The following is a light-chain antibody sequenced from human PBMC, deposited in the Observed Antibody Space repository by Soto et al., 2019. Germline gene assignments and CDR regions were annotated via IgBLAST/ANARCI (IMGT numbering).Light chain of an antibody. CDR1: EDIRSY. CDR2: SAS. V-gene: IGKV1-9*01. J-gene: IGKJ5*01. Sequence: IQLTQSPSSLSTSVGDRVTITFRASEDIRSYLAWYQQKPGKAPRLLIYSASILQSGVPSRFSGSGSGTDFTLTISSLQPEDFATYYCQRLNAYPTFGQGTRLEIK. CDR3: QRLNAYPT.